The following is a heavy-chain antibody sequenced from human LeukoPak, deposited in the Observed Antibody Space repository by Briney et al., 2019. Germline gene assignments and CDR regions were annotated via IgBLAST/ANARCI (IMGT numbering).Heavy chain of an antibody. Sequence: SSETLSLTCTVSGGSISSSSYYWGWHRQPPGKGLEWIASIYYSGSTYYNPSLKSRVTISVDTSKNQFSLKLSSVTAADTAEYYCARDHPGGRDSIDYWGQGTLVTVSS. CDR2: IYYSGST. CDR3: ARDHPGGRDSIDY. D-gene: IGHD2-21*02. V-gene: IGHV4-39*07. CDR1: GGSISSSSYY. J-gene: IGHJ4*02.